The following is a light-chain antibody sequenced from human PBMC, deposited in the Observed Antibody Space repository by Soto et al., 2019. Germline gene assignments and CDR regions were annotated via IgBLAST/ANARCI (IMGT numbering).Light chain of an antibody. J-gene: IGKJ1*01. Sequence: EIVMTQSPATLSVSPGERATLSCRASQSVSSYLAWYQQKPGQAPRLLIYGASTRATAIPARFSGSGSGTEFTLTISSLQSEDFAVYYCQQYNNWPRTFGQGTKEEIK. V-gene: IGKV3-15*01. CDR1: QSVSSY. CDR3: QQYNNWPRT. CDR2: GAS.